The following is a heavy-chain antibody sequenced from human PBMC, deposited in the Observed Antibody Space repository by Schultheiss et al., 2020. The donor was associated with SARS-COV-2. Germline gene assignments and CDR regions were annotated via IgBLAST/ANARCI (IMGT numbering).Heavy chain of an antibody. CDR3: ARWGGRITDAFDI. D-gene: IGHD2-15*01. V-gene: IGHV3-23*01. CDR2: ISGSGGST. J-gene: IGHJ3*02. Sequence: GGSLRLSCAASGFTFSSYGMHWVRQAPGKGLEWVSAISGSGGSTYYADSVKGRFTISRDNSKNTLYLQMNSLKTEDAAVYYCARWGGRITDAFDIWGQGTMVTVSS. CDR1: GFTFSSYG.